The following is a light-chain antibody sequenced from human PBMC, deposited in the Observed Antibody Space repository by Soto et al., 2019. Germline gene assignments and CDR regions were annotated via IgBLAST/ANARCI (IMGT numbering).Light chain of an antibody. V-gene: IGKV3-11*01. CDR3: HQRSKWPRT. CDR1: RTVDSY. CDR2: DAS. J-gene: IGKJ1*01. Sequence: DIVLTQSPATLSLSPGDRATLSCRASRTVDSYLAWYQQKPGQAPRLLIFDASKRATGIPARFSGSGSGTDFTLTINSLESEDFAVYYCHQRSKWPRTFGQGTKVEIK.